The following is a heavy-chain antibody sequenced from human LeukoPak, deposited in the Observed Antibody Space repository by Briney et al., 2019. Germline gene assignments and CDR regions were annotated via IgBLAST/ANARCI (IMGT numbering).Heavy chain of an antibody. CDR2: ISYDGSNK. CDR3: AKDRAVTTRGYNYYYYYGMDV. CDR1: GFTFSSYG. J-gene: IGHJ6*02. D-gene: IGHD4-17*01. Sequence: GGSLRLSCAASGFTFSSYGMHWVRQAPGKGLEWVAAISYDGSNKYYADSAKGRFTISRDNSKNTLYLQMNSLRAEDTAVYYCAKDRAVTTRGYNYYYYYGMDVWGQGTTVTVSS. V-gene: IGHV3-30*18.